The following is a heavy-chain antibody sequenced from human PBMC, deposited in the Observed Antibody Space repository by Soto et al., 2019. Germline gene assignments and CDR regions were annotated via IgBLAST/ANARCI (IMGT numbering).Heavy chain of an antibody. CDR2: IYYSGST. CDR1: GGSISSGGYY. Sequence: SETLSLTCTVSGGSISSGGYYWSWIRQHPGKGLEWIGYIYYSGSTYYNPSLKSRVTISVDTSKNQFSLKLSSVTAADTAVYYCARGTYCGGDCKYYYYYYGMDVWGQGTTVT. J-gene: IGHJ6*02. V-gene: IGHV4-31*03. CDR3: ARGTYCGGDCKYYYYYYGMDV. D-gene: IGHD2-21*02.